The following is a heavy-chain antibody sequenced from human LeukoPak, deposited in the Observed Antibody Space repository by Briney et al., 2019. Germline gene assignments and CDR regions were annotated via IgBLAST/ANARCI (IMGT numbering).Heavy chain of an antibody. CDR3: ARVAQQRLVLYYFDY. J-gene: IGHJ4*02. CDR2: ISSNGGST. CDR1: GFTFSSYA. Sequence: GRSLRLSCAASGFTFSSYAMHWVRQAPGKGLEYVSAISSNGGSTYYANSVKGRFTISRDNSKNTLYLQMGSLRAEDMAVYYCARVAQQRLVLYYFDYWGQGTLVTVSS. V-gene: IGHV3-64*01. D-gene: IGHD6-13*01.